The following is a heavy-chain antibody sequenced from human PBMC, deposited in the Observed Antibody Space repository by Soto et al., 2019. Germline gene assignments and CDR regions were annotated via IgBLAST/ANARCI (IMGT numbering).Heavy chain of an antibody. CDR1: GVSISDTSYY. Sequence: QLQLQESGPGLVKPSETLSLTCNVSGVSISDTSYYWGWIRQPPGKGLEWIGTIYFNGNTFYNPALKSRPTISVDTSQNQFSLRLTSVTAADTAAYYCAKQGSYWGQGTLVAVSS. CDR3: AKQGSY. V-gene: IGHV4-39*01. J-gene: IGHJ4*02. CDR2: IYFNGNT.